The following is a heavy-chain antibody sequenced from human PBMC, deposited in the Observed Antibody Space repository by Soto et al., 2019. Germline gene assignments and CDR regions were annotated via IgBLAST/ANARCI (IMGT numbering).Heavy chain of an antibody. D-gene: IGHD2-21*01. V-gene: IGHV4-39*01. J-gene: IGHJ4*02. Sequence: QLQLQESGPGLVKPSETLSLTCTVSGGSISSITSYWAWIRQPPGKGLEWIGSNYYSGSTYHNPSLKSRVTISVLTSKNQISLRLYSMTAADTAVYYCAKLDCGGVLANWGQGALVTVSS. CDR1: GGSISSITSY. CDR2: NYYSGST. CDR3: AKLDCGGVLAN.